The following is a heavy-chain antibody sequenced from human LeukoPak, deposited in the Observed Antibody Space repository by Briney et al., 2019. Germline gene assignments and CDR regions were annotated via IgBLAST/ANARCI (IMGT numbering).Heavy chain of an antibody. CDR3: ARHRYDFWSGYYLIDY. V-gene: IGHV4-34*01. CDR1: GGSFSGYY. Sequence: SEALSLTCAVYGGSFSGYYWSWIRQPPGKGLEWIGEINHSGSTNYNPSLKSRVTISVDTSKNQFSLKLSSVTAADTAVYYCARHRYDFWSGYYLIDYWGQGTLVTVSS. D-gene: IGHD3-3*01. CDR2: INHSGST. J-gene: IGHJ4*02.